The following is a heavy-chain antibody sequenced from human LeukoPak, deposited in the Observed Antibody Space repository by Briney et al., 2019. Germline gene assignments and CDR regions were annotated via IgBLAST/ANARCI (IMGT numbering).Heavy chain of an antibody. CDR1: GASISSRDW. CDR3: ARAPYSSSYYYYYYMDV. V-gene: IGHV4-4*02. Sequence: SGTLSLTCAVSGASISSRDWWTWVRQPPGKGLEWLGEIYHSGGTIYDPSLKSRVTISVDTSKNQFSLKLSSVTAADTAVYYCARAPYSSSYYYYYYMDVWGKGTTVTVSS. J-gene: IGHJ6*03. CDR2: IYHSGGT. D-gene: IGHD6-6*01.